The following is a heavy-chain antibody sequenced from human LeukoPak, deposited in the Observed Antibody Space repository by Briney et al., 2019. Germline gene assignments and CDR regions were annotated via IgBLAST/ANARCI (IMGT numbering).Heavy chain of an antibody. CDR1: GGSISSDY. Sequence: PSETLSLTCTVSGGSISSDYWSWIRQPPGKGLEWIGDIYYSGSTNYNPSLKSRVTISVDTSKNQFSLKLSSVTTADTAVYYCARGLGVALTNPYYYGMDVWGQGTTVTVSS. D-gene: IGHD6-19*01. J-gene: IGHJ6*02. CDR3: ARGLGVALTNPYYYGMDV. CDR2: IYYSGST. V-gene: IGHV4-59*01.